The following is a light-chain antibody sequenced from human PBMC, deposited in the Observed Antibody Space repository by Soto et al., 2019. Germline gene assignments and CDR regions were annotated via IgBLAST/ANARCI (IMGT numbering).Light chain of an antibody. V-gene: IGLV1-44*01. J-gene: IGLJ1*01. CDR1: SSNIGGNT. CDR2: NNN. Sequence: QGVRTQAPSGAGAPGGRGTISCSGRSSNIGGNTVNWYQQLPGTAPKLLIYNNNQRPSGVPDRFSGSKSGTSASLAISGLQSEDEADYYCATWDDSRNKVFGTGTKVTVL. CDR3: ATWDDSRNKV.